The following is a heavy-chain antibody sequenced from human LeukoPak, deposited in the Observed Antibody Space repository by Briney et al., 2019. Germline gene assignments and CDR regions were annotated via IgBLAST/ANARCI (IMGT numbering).Heavy chain of an antibody. Sequence: GESLRLSCAASGFTFSDYSVNWVRQAPGKGLEWVSYITANSVTRFYADSVKGRFTISRDNAKNSLYLQMNSLRAEDTAVYYCARVGRNYFDYWGQGTLVTVSS. CDR1: GFTFSDYS. CDR2: ITANSVTR. D-gene: IGHD3-10*01. CDR3: ARVGRNYFDY. V-gene: IGHV3-48*04. J-gene: IGHJ4*02.